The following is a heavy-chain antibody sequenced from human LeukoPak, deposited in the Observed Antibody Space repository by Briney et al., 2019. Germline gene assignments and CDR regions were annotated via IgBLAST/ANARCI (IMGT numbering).Heavy chain of an antibody. D-gene: IGHD2-2*01. V-gene: IGHV3-74*01. Sequence: GESLRLSCEASGFAFSDYWMHWVRQAPGKGLVWVSRINSDGRSTTYADSVKGRFTVSRDNSKNTLYLQMNSLRAEDTAVYYCAKSSCSSTSCLYYFDYWGQGTLVTVSS. CDR2: INSDGRST. CDR3: AKSSCSSTSCLYYFDY. J-gene: IGHJ4*02. CDR1: GFAFSDYW.